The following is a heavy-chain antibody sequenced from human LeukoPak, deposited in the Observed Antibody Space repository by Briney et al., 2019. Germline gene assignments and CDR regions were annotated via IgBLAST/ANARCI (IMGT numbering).Heavy chain of an antibody. D-gene: IGHD2-15*01. V-gene: IGHV3-23*01. CDR1: GFSFNTYA. CDR2: ISNTGGST. Sequence: PGGSLRLSCAASGFSFNTYAMSWVRQAPGKGVEWVSAISNTGGSTYYADSVKGRFTISRDKSKNTLSLQMNSLRAEDTAVYYCAQQVGYCSSGSCYFTYWGQGTLVTVSS. J-gene: IGHJ1*01. CDR3: AQQVGYCSSGSCYFTY.